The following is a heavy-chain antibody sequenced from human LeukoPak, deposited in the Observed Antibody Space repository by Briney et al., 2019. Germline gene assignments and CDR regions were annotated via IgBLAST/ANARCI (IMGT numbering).Heavy chain of an antibody. CDR1: GGSISSSSYY. D-gene: IGHD3-9*01. V-gene: IGHV4-39*02. CDR2: IYHSGST. Sequence: SETLSLTCTVSGGSISSSSYYWGWIRQPPGKGLEWIASIYHSGSTYYNPSLKSRASISVDTSENHFSLKLSSVTAADTAVYYCARERYNILTGYYEHFDYGGQGTLVTVSS. CDR3: ARERYNILTGYYEHFDY. J-gene: IGHJ4*02.